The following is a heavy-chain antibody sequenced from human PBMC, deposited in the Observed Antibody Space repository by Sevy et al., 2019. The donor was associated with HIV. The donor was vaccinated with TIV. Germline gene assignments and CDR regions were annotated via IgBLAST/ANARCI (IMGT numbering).Heavy chain of an antibody. Sequence: ASVKVSCKASGYSFTSYEIHWVRQAPGQGLEWMGLNNPRGGSTSSAEKFQGRVTMIRDTSTTTVYMELRSLRSEDTAVYFCARLRACGGDCYYYDLWGQGNLVTVSS. CDR2: NNPRGGST. CDR3: ARLRACGGDCYYYDL. J-gene: IGHJ5*02. CDR1: GYSFTSYE. D-gene: IGHD2-21*02. V-gene: IGHV1-46*01.